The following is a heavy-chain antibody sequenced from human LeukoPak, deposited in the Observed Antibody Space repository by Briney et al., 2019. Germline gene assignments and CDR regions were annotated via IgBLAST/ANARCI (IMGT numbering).Heavy chain of an antibody. CDR1: GVSISSYY. V-gene: IGHV4-59*01. CDR2: IYYSGST. CDR3: ARGNWNDRGFNWFDP. Sequence: SETLSLTCTVSGVSISSYYWSWIRQPPGKGLEWIGYIYYSGSTNYNPSLKSRVTISVDTSKNQFSLKLSSVTAADTAVYYCARGNWNDRGFNWFDPWGQGTLVTVSS. D-gene: IGHD1-1*01. J-gene: IGHJ5*02.